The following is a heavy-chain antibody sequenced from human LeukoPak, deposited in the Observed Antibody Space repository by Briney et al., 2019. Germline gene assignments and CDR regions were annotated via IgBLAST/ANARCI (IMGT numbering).Heavy chain of an antibody. D-gene: IGHD3-22*01. CDR1: GFTFSSYG. CDR2: IWYDGSNK. CDR3: ARDEARYYDSSGTIDY. V-gene: IGHV3-33*01. Sequence: GRSLRLSCAASGFTFSSYGMHWVRQAPGKGLEWVAVIWYDGSNKYYADSVKGRFTISRDNSKNTLYLQMNSLRAEDTAVYYCARDEARYYDSSGTIDYRGQGTLVTVSS. J-gene: IGHJ4*02.